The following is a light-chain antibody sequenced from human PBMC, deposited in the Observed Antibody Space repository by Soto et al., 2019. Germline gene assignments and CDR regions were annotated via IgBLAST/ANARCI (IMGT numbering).Light chain of an antibody. J-gene: IGLJ1*01. V-gene: IGLV2-14*01. CDR3: SSYTNINTSACV. Sequence: QSVLTQPASVSGSPGQSITISCTGTNSNIGGYNRVSWYQQHPGKAPKLIISEVTDRPSGVSNRFSGSKSGNTASLTISGLQADDEAEDYCSSYTNINTSACVFGTGTKLTVL. CDR1: NSNIGGYNR. CDR2: EVT.